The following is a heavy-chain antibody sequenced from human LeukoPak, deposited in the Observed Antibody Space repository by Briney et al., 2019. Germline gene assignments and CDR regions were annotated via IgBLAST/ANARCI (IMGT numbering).Heavy chain of an antibody. D-gene: IGHD1-1*01. Sequence: PGGSLRLSCAAPGFTFSDAWMTCVRQAPGKGLECVGRIKSKTDGGTTDYAAPVKGRFTISRDDSENTLYLQMSSLKTEDTAVYYCTTDTSAVLYWGQGTLVTVSS. CDR3: TTDTSAVLY. CDR1: GFTFSDAW. J-gene: IGHJ4*02. CDR2: IKSKTDGGTT. V-gene: IGHV3-15*01.